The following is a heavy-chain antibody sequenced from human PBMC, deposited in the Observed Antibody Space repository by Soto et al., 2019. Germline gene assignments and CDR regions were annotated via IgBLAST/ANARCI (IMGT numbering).Heavy chain of an antibody. CDR3: ARGHYDILTGYYNDFAWFDP. D-gene: IGHD3-9*01. V-gene: IGHV4-59*01. J-gene: IGHJ5*02. CDR2: IYYSGST. Sequence: TSETLSLTCTVSGGSISSYYWSWIRQPPGKGLEWIGYIYYSGSTNYNPSLKSRVTISVDTSKNQFSLKLSSVTAADTAVYYCARGHYDILTGYYNDFAWFDPWGQGTLVTVSS. CDR1: GGSISSYY.